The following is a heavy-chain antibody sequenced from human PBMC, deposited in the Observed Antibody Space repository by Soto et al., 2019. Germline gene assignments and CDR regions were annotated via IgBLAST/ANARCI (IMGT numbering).Heavy chain of an antibody. CDR3: AKEAYDYDFRFDY. J-gene: IGHJ4*02. D-gene: IGHD4-17*01. CDR2: ISTSGSGT. Sequence: EVQLLESGGGLVQPGGSLRLSCAASGFTFSSYAMSWVRQAPGKGLEWVSTISTSGSGTYYADSVKGRFTISRDNPKNTLSLQMNSLRAGDTAVYYCAKEAYDYDFRFDYWGQGTLVTVSS. V-gene: IGHV3-23*01. CDR1: GFTFSSYA.